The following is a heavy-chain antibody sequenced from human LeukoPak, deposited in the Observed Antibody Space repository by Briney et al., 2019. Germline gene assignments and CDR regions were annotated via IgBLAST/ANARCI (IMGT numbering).Heavy chain of an antibody. V-gene: IGHV3-53*01. CDR3: ARDAEGEEQMATTYFDL. CDR1: GFSVRSKY. J-gene: IGHJ4*02. CDR2: LQSVGNT. D-gene: IGHD5-24*01. Sequence: GGSLRLSCAASGFSVRSKYMSWVRQAPGKGLEWVSVLQSVGNTFYADSVKGRFSISRDRSKNTVYLQTDSLRAEDTAVYYCARDAEGEEQMATTYFDLWGQGTLVIVSS.